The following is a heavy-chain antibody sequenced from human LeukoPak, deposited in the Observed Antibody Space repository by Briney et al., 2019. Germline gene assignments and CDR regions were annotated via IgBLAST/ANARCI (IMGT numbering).Heavy chain of an antibody. CDR1: GYTLTELS. J-gene: IGHJ4*02. Sequence: ASVKVSCKVSGYTLTELSMHWVRQAPGKGLEWMGIINPSDDSTSYAQKFLGRVSMTADTATSTAYMELRSLTSDDTAMYYCARSGRGTYYYFDLWGQGTLVTVSS. CDR2: INPSDDST. V-gene: IGHV1-24*01. CDR3: ARSGRGTYYYFDL. D-gene: IGHD5-12*01.